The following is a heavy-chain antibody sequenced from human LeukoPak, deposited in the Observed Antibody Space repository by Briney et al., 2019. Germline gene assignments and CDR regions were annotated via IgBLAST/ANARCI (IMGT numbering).Heavy chain of an antibody. CDR2: IIPIFGIA. V-gene: IGHV1-69*13. D-gene: IGHD3-3*01. Sequence: ASVRVSCKASGGTFSSYAISWVRQAPGQGLEWMGGIIPIFGIANYAQKFQGRVTITADESTSTAYMELSSLRSEDTAVYYCASASGITIFGVVIPPPFDYWGQGTLVTVSS. J-gene: IGHJ4*02. CDR1: GGTFSSYA. CDR3: ASASGITIFGVVIPPPFDY.